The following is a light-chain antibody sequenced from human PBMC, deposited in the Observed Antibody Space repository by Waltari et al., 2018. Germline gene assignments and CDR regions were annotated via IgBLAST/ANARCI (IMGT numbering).Light chain of an antibody. CDR2: EAS. CDR3: QNHERLPAT. V-gene: IGKV3-20*01. J-gene: IGKJ1*01. CDR1: QSISSD. Sequence: SCRASQSISSDLVGYQHKPGQPPRLLIYEASSRATGIPDRFSGSGSGTDFSLTISRLEPEDFGVYYCQNHERLPATFGQGTRVEI.